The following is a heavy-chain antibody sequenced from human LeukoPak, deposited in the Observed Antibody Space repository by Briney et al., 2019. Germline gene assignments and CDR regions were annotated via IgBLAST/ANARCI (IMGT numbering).Heavy chain of an antibody. D-gene: IGHD6-19*01. V-gene: IGHV1-69*13. CDR3: ARSKSGWYYVYFDY. Sequence: SVKVSCKASGYTFTSYGISWVRQAPGQGLEWMGGIIPIFGTANYAQKFQGRVTITADESTSTAYMALSSLRSEDTAVYYCARSKSGWYYVYFDYWGQGTLVTVSS. CDR1: GYTFTSYG. CDR2: IIPIFGTA. J-gene: IGHJ4*02.